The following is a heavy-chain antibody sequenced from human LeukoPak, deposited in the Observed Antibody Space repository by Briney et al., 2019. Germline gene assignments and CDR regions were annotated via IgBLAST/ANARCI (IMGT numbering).Heavy chain of an antibody. CDR3: AREIPAGSSYFDY. CDR1: GGTFNSYA. D-gene: IGHD6-13*01. Sequence: GASVKVSCKASGGTFNSYAISWVRQAPGQGLEWMGRIIPIFGTANYAQKFQGRVTITTDESTSTAYMELSSLRSEDTAVYYCAREIPAGSSYFDYWGQGTLVTVSS. CDR2: IIPIFGTA. J-gene: IGHJ4*02. V-gene: IGHV1-69*05.